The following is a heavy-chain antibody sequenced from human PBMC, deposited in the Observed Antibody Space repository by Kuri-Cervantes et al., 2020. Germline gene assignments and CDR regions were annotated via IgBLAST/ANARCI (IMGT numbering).Heavy chain of an antibody. CDR2: IYPGDSDT. CDR3: ARQRFFDY. Sequence: GGSLRLSCKGSGYIFTNYWIGWVRQMPGKGLEWMGVIYPGDSDTKYSPSFQDHVTISADKSINTAYLQWSSLKASDTAIYYCARQRFFDYWGQGTLVTVSS. CDR1: GYIFTNYW. V-gene: IGHV5-51*01. J-gene: IGHJ4*02.